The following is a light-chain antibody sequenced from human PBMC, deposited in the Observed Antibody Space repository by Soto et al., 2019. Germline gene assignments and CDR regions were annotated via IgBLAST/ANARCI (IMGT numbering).Light chain of an antibody. CDR2: GAS. CDR3: QQYGSSPPT. Sequence: EIVLTQSPGTLSLSPGERATLSCRASQSVSANYLAWYQRKPGQAPRLLIYGASSRATDIPVTFSGSGSGTDFTLTITRLEPEDVAVYYCQQYGSSPPTFGQGTKVESK. CDR1: QSVSANY. J-gene: IGKJ1*01. V-gene: IGKV3-20*01.